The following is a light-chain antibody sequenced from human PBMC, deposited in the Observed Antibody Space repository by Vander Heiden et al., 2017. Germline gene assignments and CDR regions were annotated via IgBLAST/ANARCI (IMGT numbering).Light chain of an antibody. CDR1: QSISSY. V-gene: IGKV1-39*01. CDR2: TAS. J-gene: IGKJ1*01. CDR3: QQTDSAPWT. Sequence: DIQMTQSPSSLSASVRDRVTITCRASQSISSYLNWYQQKPGKAPKLLIYTASSLQSGVPSRFSGSGSGTDFTLTISSLQPEDFVTYYCQQTDSAPWTFGQGTKVEIK.